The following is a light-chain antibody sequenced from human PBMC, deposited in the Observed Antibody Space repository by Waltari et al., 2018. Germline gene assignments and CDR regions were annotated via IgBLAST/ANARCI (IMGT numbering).Light chain of an antibody. Sequence: DIQMTQSPSTLSASVGDRVTITCRASQSISTWLAWYQQKPGKAPKLLIYKASTLESGVASRFSGGGSGTEFTLTISSLQPDDFATYYCQQYNSYSLLTFGGGTKVEIK. CDR1: QSISTW. J-gene: IGKJ4*01. CDR2: KAS. V-gene: IGKV1-5*03. CDR3: QQYNSYSLLT.